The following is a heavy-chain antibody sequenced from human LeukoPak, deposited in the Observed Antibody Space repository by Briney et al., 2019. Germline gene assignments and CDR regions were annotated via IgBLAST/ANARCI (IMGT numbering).Heavy chain of an antibody. CDR1: GFTVSSNY. V-gene: IGHV3-66*02. D-gene: IGHD3-22*01. J-gene: IGHJ6*02. CDR3: ARDSSNYYDSSGYYYYYGMDV. CDR2: IYSGGST. Sequence: PGGSLRLSGAASGFTVSSNYMSWVRQAPGKGLEWVSVIYSGGSTYYADSEKGRFTISRDNSKNTLYLQMNSLRAEDTAVYYCARDSSNYYDSSGYYYYYGMDVWGQGTTVTASS.